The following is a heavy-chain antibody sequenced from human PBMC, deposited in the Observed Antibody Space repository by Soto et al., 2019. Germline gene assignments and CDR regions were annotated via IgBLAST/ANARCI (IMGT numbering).Heavy chain of an antibody. CDR2: ISGSGGAT. J-gene: IGHJ4*02. Sequence: GGSLRLSCAASGFTFSNYAMSWVRQAPGKGLEWVSIISGSGGATYSAHSVKGRFTISRDNSKNTLYLQMSSLRAEDTAIYYCAKDRNIVVPAAFFWDYWGQGTLVTVSS. V-gene: IGHV3-23*01. CDR1: GFTFSNYA. D-gene: IGHD2-2*01. CDR3: AKDRNIVVPAAFFWDY.